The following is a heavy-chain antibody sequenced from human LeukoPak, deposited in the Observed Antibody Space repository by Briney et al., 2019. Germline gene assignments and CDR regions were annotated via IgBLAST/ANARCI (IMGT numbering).Heavy chain of an antibody. CDR3: SGTKNYYLDY. CDR1: GFTFSNYD. V-gene: IGHV3-23*01. J-gene: IGHJ4*02. CDR2: ISSGGTT. D-gene: IGHD1-26*01. Sequence: PGGSLRLSCATSGFTFSNYDMSWVRQAPGKGLEWVSIISSGGTTYSADSVKGRFTVSRDNSKNTLYLQMESLRAEDTAVYYCSGTKNYYLDYWGQGTLVTVSS.